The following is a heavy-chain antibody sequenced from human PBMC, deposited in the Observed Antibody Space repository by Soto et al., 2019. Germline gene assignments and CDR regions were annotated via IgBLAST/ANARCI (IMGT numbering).Heavy chain of an antibody. CDR2: INAGNGNT. CDR1: GYTFTSYA. Sequence: QVQLVQSGAVEKKPGASVKVSCKASGYTFTSYAMHWVRQAPGQRLEWMGWINAGNGNTKYSQKFQGRVTITSDTSASTAYMELSSLRSEDTAVYYCARSIVLVTALDYWGQGTLVTVSS. CDR3: ARSIVLVTALDY. J-gene: IGHJ4*02. V-gene: IGHV1-3*05. D-gene: IGHD2-21*02.